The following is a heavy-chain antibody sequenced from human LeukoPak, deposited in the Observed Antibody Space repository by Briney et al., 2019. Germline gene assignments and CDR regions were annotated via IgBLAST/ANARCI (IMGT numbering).Heavy chain of an antibody. D-gene: IGHD3-22*01. J-gene: IGHJ4*02. V-gene: IGHV3-53*01. CDR1: GFTVSSNY. CDR3: ARGTYYDSSGYHFDY. CDR2: LYSGGSI. Sequence: GGSLRLSCAAPGFTVSSNYMSWVRQAPGKGLEWVSVLYSGGSIYYAESVKGRFTISRDNSRNTLYLQMNSLRAEDTAVYYCARGTYYDSSGYHFDYGGQGTLVTVSS.